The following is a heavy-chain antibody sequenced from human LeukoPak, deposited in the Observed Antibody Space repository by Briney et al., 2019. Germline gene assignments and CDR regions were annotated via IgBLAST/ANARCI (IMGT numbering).Heavy chain of an antibody. CDR1: GFTFSSYS. V-gene: IGHV3-21*01. CDR2: ISSISSYI. D-gene: IGHD1-26*01. J-gene: IGHJ4*02. CDR3: ARVRSSASGSYYDY. Sequence: GGSLRLSCAASGFTFSSYSMNWVRQAPGKGLEWVSSISSISSYIYYADSVKGRFTISRDNAKNSLYLQMNSLRAEDTAVYYCARVRSSASGSYYDYWGQGTLVTVSS.